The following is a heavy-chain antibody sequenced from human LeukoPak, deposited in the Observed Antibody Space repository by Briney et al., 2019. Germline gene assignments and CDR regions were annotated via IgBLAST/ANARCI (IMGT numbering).Heavy chain of an antibody. CDR3: ARFPTKYSGYDLDSDY. V-gene: IGHV1-2*02. Sequence: ASVKVSCKASGYTFTGYYMHWVRQAPGQGLEWMGWINPNSGGTNYAQKFQGRVTMTRDTSISTAYMELSRLRSDDTAVYYCARFPTKYSGYDLDSDYWGQGTLVTVSS. J-gene: IGHJ4*02. CDR2: INPNSGGT. D-gene: IGHD5-12*01. CDR1: GYTFTGYY.